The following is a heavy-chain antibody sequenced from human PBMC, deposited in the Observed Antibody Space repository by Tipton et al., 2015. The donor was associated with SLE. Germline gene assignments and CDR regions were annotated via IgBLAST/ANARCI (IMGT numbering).Heavy chain of an antibody. CDR3: ASQLLYSFDY. CDR1: GYTFTSYD. CDR2: MSPNTGNT. J-gene: IGHJ4*02. Sequence: QLVQSGPEVKKPGASVKVSCKASGYTFTSYDINWVRQATGQGLEWMGWMSPNTGNTVYAQKFQGRVTMTRNISINTAYMDLSSLRSEDTAVYYCASQLLYSFDYWGQGTLVTVSS. V-gene: IGHV1-8*01. D-gene: IGHD2-2*01.